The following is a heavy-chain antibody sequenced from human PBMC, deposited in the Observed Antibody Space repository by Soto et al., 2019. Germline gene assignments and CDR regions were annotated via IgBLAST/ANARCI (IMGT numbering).Heavy chain of an antibody. J-gene: IGHJ3*02. CDR3: ARDSYFYDSIESPGEAFDI. D-gene: IGHD3-22*01. CDR1: GGSLSSYY. Sequence: SETLSLTCTVSGGSLSSYYWSWIRQPPGKGLEWIAYISDRGSTNYNPSLKSRVTISVDTSKNQFSLRLSSVTAADTAVYFCARDSYFYDSIESPGEAFDIWGQGTMVTVSS. V-gene: IGHV4-59*01. CDR2: ISDRGST.